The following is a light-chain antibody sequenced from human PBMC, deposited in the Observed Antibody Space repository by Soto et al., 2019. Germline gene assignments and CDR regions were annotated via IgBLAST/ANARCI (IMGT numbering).Light chain of an antibody. Sequence: IQLTQSPSSLSASVGDRVTITCRASQDINNYLALYQQKPGKAPTVLIYAASTSRSGVPSRFSGSGSWTDFTLTILSLQNADFATYYCQHLNAYPITFGPGTRLEIK. J-gene: IGKJ5*01. CDR2: AAS. CDR3: QHLNAYPIT. CDR1: QDINNY. V-gene: IGKV1-9*01.